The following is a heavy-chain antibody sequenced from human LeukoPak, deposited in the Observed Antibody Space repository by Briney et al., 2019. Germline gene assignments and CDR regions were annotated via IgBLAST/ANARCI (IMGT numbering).Heavy chain of an antibody. CDR1: GFTFSSYS. CDR3: ASGSFLGGDFFRYY. V-gene: IGHV3-21*01. Sequence: GGFLRLSCAASGFTFSSYSMNWVRQAPGKGLEWVSSISSSSSYIYYADSVKGRFTISRDNAKNSLYLQMNSLRAEDTAVYYCASGSFLGGDFFRYYWGQGTLVTVSS. D-gene: IGHD2-21*01. CDR2: ISSSSSYI. J-gene: IGHJ4*02.